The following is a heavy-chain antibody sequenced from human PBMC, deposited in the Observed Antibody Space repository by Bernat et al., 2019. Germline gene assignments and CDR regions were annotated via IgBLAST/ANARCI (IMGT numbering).Heavy chain of an antibody. Sequence: EVQLVQSGAEVKKPGESLKISCKGSGYSFSTHWIAWVRQMPGKGLECMGIIYPGDSDTKYSPSFQGQVTISADKSINTAYLPLRGLKASDTAMYYCARHACGGDCYSDYWGQGTLVTVSS. CDR2: IYPGDSDT. CDR3: ARHACGGDCYSDY. V-gene: IGHV5-51*01. D-gene: IGHD2-21*02. J-gene: IGHJ4*02. CDR1: GYSFSTHW.